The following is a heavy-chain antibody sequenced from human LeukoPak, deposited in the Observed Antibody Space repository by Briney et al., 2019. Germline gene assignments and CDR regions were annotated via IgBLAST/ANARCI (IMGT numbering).Heavy chain of an antibody. CDR2: ISYEGGTQ. CDR3: AKEGTPQVSTWYDL. J-gene: IGHJ5*02. Sequence: GGSLRLSCVASGFTFSSHSMNWVRQAPGKGLEWVAVISYEGGTQHYADSVKGRFIISRDNPRNTLYLQMNILRTEDTAVYYCAKEGTPQVSTWYDLWGQGTQVIVSS. CDR1: GFTFSSHS. D-gene: IGHD3-10*01. V-gene: IGHV3-30*18.